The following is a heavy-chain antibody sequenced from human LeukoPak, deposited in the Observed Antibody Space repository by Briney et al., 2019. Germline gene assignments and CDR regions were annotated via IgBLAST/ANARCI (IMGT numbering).Heavy chain of an antibody. CDR3: ARVYNDYGDYAGNFDY. CDR2: IYSGGST. Sequence: GGSLRLSCAASGFTVSSNYMSWVRQAPGKGLEWVSVIYSGGSTYYADSVKGRFTISRDNSKNTLYLQMNSLRAEDTAVYYCARVYNDYGDYAGNFDYWGQGTLVAVSS. CDR1: GFTVSSNY. J-gene: IGHJ4*02. V-gene: IGHV3-53*01. D-gene: IGHD4-17*01.